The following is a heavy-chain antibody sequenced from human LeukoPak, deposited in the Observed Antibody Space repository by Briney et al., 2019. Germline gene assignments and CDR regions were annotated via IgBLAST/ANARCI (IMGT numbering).Heavy chain of an antibody. J-gene: IGHJ4*02. CDR3: ARGGYFDWLSAGYFDY. D-gene: IGHD3-9*01. V-gene: IGHV4-34*01. CDR2: INHSGST. Sequence: PSETLSLTCAVYGGSFSGYYWSWIRQPPGKGLEWIGEINHSGSTNYNPSLKSRVTISVDTSKNQFSLKLSSVTAADTAVYYCARGGYFDWLSAGYFDYWGQGTLVTVSS. CDR1: GGSFSGYY.